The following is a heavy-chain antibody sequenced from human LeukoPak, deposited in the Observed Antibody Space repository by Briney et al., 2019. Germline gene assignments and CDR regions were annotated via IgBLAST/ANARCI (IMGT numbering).Heavy chain of an antibody. V-gene: IGHV1-69*04. Sequence: SVKVSCKASGDTFSTYAISWVRQAPGQGLEWMGRIIPILGIANYAQKFQGRVTITADTSTSTAYIELSSLRSEDTAVYYCARERVHDYYDGGGNAFAIWGQGTMVTVSS. D-gene: IGHD3-22*01. CDR1: GDTFSTYA. J-gene: IGHJ3*02. CDR2: IIPILGIA. CDR3: ARERVHDYYDGGGNAFAI.